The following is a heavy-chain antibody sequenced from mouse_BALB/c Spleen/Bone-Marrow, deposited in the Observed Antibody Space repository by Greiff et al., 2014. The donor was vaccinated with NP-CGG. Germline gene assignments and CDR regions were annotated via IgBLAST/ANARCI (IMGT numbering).Heavy chain of an antibody. Sequence: QVQLKESGAELVKPGASVKLSCRVSGYTFTNYFVYWVKQRPGQGLEWIGEINPSNDTPNFNEKFKSKATLTVDKSSSTAYMQLSSLTSEDSAVYDCTRSGFYGYGWYFDVWGAGTTVTVSS. V-gene: IGHV1S81*02. CDR2: INPSNDTP. J-gene: IGHJ1*01. CDR1: GYTFTNYF. CDR3: TRSGFYGYGWYFDV. D-gene: IGHD1-2*01.